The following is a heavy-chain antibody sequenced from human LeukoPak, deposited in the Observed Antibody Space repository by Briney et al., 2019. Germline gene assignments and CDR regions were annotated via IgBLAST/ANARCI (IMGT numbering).Heavy chain of an antibody. CDR3: VRDMFGGRDY. Sequence: GGSLRLSCAASGFTFSSYWMHWVRQVPGKGLAWVSRIDEFGSVTNSADSVQGRFSISRDNAKNALYLQMYSLRAEDTAVYYCVRDMFGGRDYWGQGTLVTVSS. D-gene: IGHD3-10*02. CDR1: GFTFSSYW. V-gene: IGHV3-74*01. CDR2: IDEFGSVT. J-gene: IGHJ4*02.